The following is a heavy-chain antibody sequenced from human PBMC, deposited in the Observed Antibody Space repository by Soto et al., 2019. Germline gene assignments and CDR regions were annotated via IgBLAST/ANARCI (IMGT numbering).Heavy chain of an antibody. J-gene: IGHJ5*02. CDR3: TRGSGSYYFDGDH. CDR2: INSRGDRT. CDR1: GFMFKNYE. Sequence: EVQLLDSGGDLRQPGGSLRLSCAASGFMFKNYEKSWVRQAPGKGLEWVSAINSRGDRTYYAGPVKGRFPISRDNSKNTLYLHMTSLRVEDTAMYFCTRGSGSYYFDGDHWGQGTLVTVSS. D-gene: IGHD3-10*01. V-gene: IGHV3-23*01.